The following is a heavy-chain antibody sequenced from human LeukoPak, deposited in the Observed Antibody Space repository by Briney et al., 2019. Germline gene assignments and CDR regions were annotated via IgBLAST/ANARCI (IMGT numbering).Heavy chain of an antibody. CDR2: ISDSGAST. CDR3: AKDQVPYYDSSGYDY. J-gene: IGHJ4*02. V-gene: IGHV3-23*01. Sequence: PGGSLRLSCAASGFTFSSYAMSWVRQAPGKGLEWVSAISDSGASTYYADSVKGRFTISRDNSKNTLYLQMNSLRAEDTDVYYCAKDQVPYYDSSGYDYWAQGTLVTVSS. D-gene: IGHD3-22*01. CDR1: GFTFSSYA.